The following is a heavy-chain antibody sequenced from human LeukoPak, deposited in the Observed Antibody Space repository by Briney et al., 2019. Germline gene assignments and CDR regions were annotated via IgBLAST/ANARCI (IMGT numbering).Heavy chain of an antibody. CDR2: ISGSGGST. CDR1: GFTLSSYA. D-gene: IGHD6-19*01. CDR3: ARCYSIAVAGSDY. Sequence: GGSLRLSCAASGFTLSSYAMSWVRQAPGKGLEWVSAISGSGGSTYYADSVKGRFTISRDNSKNTLYLQMNSLRAEDTAVYYCARCYSIAVAGSDYWGQGTLVTVSS. V-gene: IGHV3-23*01. J-gene: IGHJ4*02.